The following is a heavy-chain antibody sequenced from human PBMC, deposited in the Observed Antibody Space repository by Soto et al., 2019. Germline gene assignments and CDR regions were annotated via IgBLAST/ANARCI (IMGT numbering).Heavy chain of an antibody. CDR3: ARNYYVWGSYRPNWFDP. CDR1: GDSVSSNSAA. V-gene: IGHV6-1*01. D-gene: IGHD3-16*02. CDR2: TYYRSKWYN. J-gene: IGHJ5*02. Sequence: KQSQILSLPCAISGDSVSSNSAAWNWIRQSPSRGLEWLGRTYYRSKWYNDYAVSVKSRITINPDTSKNQFSLQLNSVTPEDTAVYYCARNYYVWGSYRPNWFDPWGQGTLVTVSS.